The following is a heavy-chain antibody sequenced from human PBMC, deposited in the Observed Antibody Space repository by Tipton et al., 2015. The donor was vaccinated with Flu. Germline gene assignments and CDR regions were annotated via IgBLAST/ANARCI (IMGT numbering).Heavy chain of an antibody. J-gene: IGHJ4*02. Sequence: TLSLTCTVSGGSVTWDYWTWIRQPPGRGLEYIGYTYNGGRTHYNSSLSSRVTIAADTSKNQFSLRLSSVTAADTAIYYCASAVGGRPFDCWGQGTLGTVSS. CDR2: TYNGGRT. CDR1: GGSVTWDY. D-gene: IGHD6-6*01. V-gene: IGHV4-59*02. CDR3: ASAVGGRPFDC.